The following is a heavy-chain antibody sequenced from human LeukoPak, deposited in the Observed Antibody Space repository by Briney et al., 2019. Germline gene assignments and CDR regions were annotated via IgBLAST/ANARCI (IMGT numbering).Heavy chain of an antibody. Sequence: PSETLSLTCTVSGGSISSGSYYWSWIRQPAGKGLEWIGRIYSSGSTNYNPSLKSRVTISLDTSKNQFSLKLSSVTAADTAVYYCASKLGYCSGGSCKTQRWFDPWGQGTLVTVSS. D-gene: IGHD2-15*01. J-gene: IGHJ5*02. V-gene: IGHV4-61*02. CDR3: ASKLGYCSGGSCKTQRWFDP. CDR1: GGSISSGSYY. CDR2: IYSSGST.